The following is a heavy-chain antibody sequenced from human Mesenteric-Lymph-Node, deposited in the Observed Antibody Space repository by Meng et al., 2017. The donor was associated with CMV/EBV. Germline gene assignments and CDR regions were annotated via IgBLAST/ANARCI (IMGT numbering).Heavy chain of an antibody. Sequence: GGSLRLSCAASGFTFSDYALSWVRQAPGKGLEWVGFIRSKAYGGTTTHAASVKSRFTISRDDSKSIAYLQMNSLKTEDTAVYYCTRDMPAASHDAFDIWGQGTMVTVSS. CDR2: IRSKAYGGTT. J-gene: IGHJ3*02. CDR3: TRDMPAASHDAFDI. CDR1: GFTFSDYA. D-gene: IGHD2-2*01. V-gene: IGHV3-49*04.